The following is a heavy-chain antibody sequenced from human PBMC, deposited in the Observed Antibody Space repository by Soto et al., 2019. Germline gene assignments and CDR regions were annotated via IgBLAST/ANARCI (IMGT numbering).Heavy chain of an antibody. V-gene: IGHV3-30*18. CDR2: ISYDGSNK. J-gene: IGHJ4*02. CDR3: AKLRPSGRWLQLGGYFDY. D-gene: IGHD5-12*01. Sequence: QVQLVESGGGVVQPGRSLRLSCAASGFTFSSYGMHWVRQAPGKGLEWVAVISYDGSNKYYADSVKGRFTISRDNSKNTLYLQMNSLRAEDTAVYYCAKLRPSGRWLQLGGYFDYWGQGTLVTVSS. CDR1: GFTFSSYG.